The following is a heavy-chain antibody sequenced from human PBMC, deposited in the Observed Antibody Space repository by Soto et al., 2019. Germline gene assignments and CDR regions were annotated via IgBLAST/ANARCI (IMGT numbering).Heavy chain of an antibody. CDR3: ARALTPTDY. CDR1: GYTFTSYS. Sequence: QVQLVQSGAEVKKPGASVKVSCKASGYTFTSYSISWVRQAPGQGLEWMERVSAYNGNTNYAQKLQGIVTMTTDTSTSTAYMALRSLRSVDTAVYYCARALTPTDYWGQGTLVTSSS. V-gene: IGHV1-18*01. D-gene: IGHD3-9*01. J-gene: IGHJ4*02. CDR2: VSAYNGNT.